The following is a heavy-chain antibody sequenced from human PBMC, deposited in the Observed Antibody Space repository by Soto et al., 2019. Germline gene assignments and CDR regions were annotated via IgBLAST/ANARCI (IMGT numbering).Heavy chain of an antibody. J-gene: IGHJ5*01. Sequence: SSETLSLTCTVSGYFISSGDYYWSWIRQPPGKGLEWIGNIYFTGTTYYNPSLKSPVSMSVDTSKKQFSLRLTSVTAADTAVYYCARLHCDSPNCVPLDSWGQGTLVTVSS. V-gene: IGHV4-30-4*01. CDR2: IYFTGTT. D-gene: IGHD3-22*01. CDR3: ARLHCDSPNCVPLDS. CDR1: GYFISSGDYY.